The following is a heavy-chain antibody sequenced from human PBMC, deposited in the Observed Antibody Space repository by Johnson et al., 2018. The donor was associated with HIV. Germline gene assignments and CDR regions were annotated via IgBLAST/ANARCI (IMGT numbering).Heavy chain of an antibody. CDR3: AREGLIVGATLGAFDI. CDR1: GFTFSSYA. Sequence: MLLVESGGGVVQPGGSLRLSCAASGFTFSSYAMHWVRQAPGKGLEYVSAISSNGGSTYYANSVKGRFTISRDNSKNTLYLQMGSLRAEDMAVDYCAREGLIVGATLGAFDIWGQGTVVTVSS. CDR2: ISSNGGST. D-gene: IGHD1-26*01. V-gene: IGHV3-64*01. J-gene: IGHJ3*02.